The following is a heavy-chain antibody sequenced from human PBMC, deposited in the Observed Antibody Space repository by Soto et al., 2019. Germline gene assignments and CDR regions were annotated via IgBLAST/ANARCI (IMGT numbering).Heavy chain of an antibody. Sequence: QVQLVESGGGVVQPGRSLRLSCAASGFTFSSYAMHWVRQAPGKGLEWVAVISYDGSNKYYADSVKGRFTISRDNSKNTLYLQMNSLRAEDTAVYYCARSPVVVTAIYFDYWGQGTLVTVSS. J-gene: IGHJ4*02. V-gene: IGHV3-30-3*01. D-gene: IGHD2-21*02. CDR1: GFTFSSYA. CDR2: ISYDGSNK. CDR3: ARSPVVVTAIYFDY.